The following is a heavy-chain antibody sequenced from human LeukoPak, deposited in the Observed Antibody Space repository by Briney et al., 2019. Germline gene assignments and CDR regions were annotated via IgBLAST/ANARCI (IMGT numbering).Heavy chain of an antibody. D-gene: IGHD3-9*01. CDR3: ARPYYDILTGYYIGAFDI. CDR1: GDSISSYY. Sequence: PSETLSLMCTVWGDSISSYYWSWLRQPPGKGVEWIGYIYYSGSTNYNPSLKSRVTISVDTSKNQLSLKLSSVTAADTAVYYCARPYYDILTGYYIGAFDIWGQGTMVTVCS. J-gene: IGHJ3*02. V-gene: IGHV4-59*08. CDR2: IYYSGST.